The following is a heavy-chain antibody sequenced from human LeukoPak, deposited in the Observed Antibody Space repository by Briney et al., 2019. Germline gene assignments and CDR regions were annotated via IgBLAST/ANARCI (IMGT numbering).Heavy chain of an antibody. D-gene: IGHD3-3*01. CDR1: GFTFSSYW. CDR2: IDFDGSGT. CDR3: ARGRYEFDY. Sequence: GGSLRLSCAASGFTFSSYWMHWGRQVPGKGLVWVSRIDFDGSGTTYADSVKGRFTISRDNAKNTLYLQMNGLRVEDTAIYYCARGRYEFDYWGQGTLVTVSS. J-gene: IGHJ4*02. V-gene: IGHV3-74*03.